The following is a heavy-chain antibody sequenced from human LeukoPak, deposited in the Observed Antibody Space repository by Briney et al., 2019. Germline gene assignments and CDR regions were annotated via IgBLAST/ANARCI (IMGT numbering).Heavy chain of an antibody. J-gene: IGHJ5*02. Sequence: SETLSLTCTVSGGSISSHYWSWIRQPPGKGLEWIGYIYYSGSTNYNPSLKSRVTISVDTSKNQFSLKLSSVTAADTAVYYCARGCGDYEYLAPYIWFGPWGQGTLVTVSS. CDR1: GGSISSHY. CDR3: ARGCGDYEYLAPYIWFGP. V-gene: IGHV4-59*11. CDR2: IYYSGST. D-gene: IGHD2-21*02.